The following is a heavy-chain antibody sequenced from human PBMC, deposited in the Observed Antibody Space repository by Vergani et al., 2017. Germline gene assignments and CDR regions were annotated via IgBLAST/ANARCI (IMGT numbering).Heavy chain of an antibody. CDR2: IKQDGSEK. D-gene: IGHD3-3*01. CDR1: GFTFSSYW. V-gene: IGHV3-7*01. J-gene: IGHJ6*04. Sequence: EVQLVESGGGLVQPGGSLRLSCAASGFTFSSYWMSWVRQAPGKGLEWVANIKQDGSEKYYVDSVKGRFTISRDNAKNSLYLQMNSLRAEDTAVYYCARDPDKNTIFGVVISEDVWSKGTTVTVSS. CDR3: ARDPDKNTIFGVVISEDV.